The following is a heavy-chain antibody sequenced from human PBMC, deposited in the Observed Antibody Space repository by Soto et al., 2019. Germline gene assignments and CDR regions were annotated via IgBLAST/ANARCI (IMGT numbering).Heavy chain of an antibody. J-gene: IGHJ4*02. CDR3: ARDGGRNSGGIDY. CDR2: IIPIFGTA. Sequence: QVQLVQSGAEVKKPGSSVKVSCKASGGTFSSYSINWVRQAPGQGLEWMGEIIPIFGTANYAQKFQGRVTITADESTSTASMELSSLRSEETAVYYCARDGGRNSGGIDYWGQGTLVTVSS. D-gene: IGHD1-26*01. V-gene: IGHV1-69*01. CDR1: GGTFSSYS.